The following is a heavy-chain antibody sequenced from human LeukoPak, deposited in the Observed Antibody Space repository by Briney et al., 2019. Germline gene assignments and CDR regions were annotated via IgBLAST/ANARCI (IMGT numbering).Heavy chain of an antibody. CDR3: ARGIAVAGHYFDY. J-gene: IGHJ4*02. D-gene: IGHD6-19*01. CDR1: GYTFTGYY. V-gene: IGHV1-2*02. Sequence: ASVKVSCKASGYTFTGYYMHWVRQAPGQGLEWMGWINPNSGGTNYAQKFQGRVTMTRDTSISTAYMELSRLRSDDTAVYYCARGIAVAGHYFDYWGQGTLVTVSS. CDR2: INPNSGGT.